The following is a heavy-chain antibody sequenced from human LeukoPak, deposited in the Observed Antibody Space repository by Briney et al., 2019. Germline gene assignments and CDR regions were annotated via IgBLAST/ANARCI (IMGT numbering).Heavy chain of an antibody. CDR2: ISGSGGST. CDR1: GFTFSSYA. J-gene: IGHJ4*02. CDR3: AKSGVVVPAAIVGLFPSD. Sequence: PGGSLRLSCASSGFTFSSYAMSWVRQAPGKGLEWVSAISGSGGSTYYADSVKGRFTISRDNSKNTLYLQMNSLRAEDTAVYYCAKSGVVVPAAIVGLFPSDWGQGTLVTVSS. V-gene: IGHV3-23*01. D-gene: IGHD2-2*02.